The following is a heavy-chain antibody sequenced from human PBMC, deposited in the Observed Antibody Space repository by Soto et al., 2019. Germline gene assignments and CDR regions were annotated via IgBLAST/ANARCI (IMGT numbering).Heavy chain of an antibody. CDR1: GGSISSGDYY. Sequence: SETLSLTCTVSGGSISSGDYYWSWIRQPPGKGLEWIGYIYYSGSTYYNPSLKSRVTISVDTSKNQFSLKLSSVTAADTAVYYCARIQDDILTGSRDFDYWGQGTLVTVSS. V-gene: IGHV4-30-4*01. J-gene: IGHJ4*02. CDR3: ARIQDDILTGSRDFDY. D-gene: IGHD3-9*01. CDR2: IYYSGST.